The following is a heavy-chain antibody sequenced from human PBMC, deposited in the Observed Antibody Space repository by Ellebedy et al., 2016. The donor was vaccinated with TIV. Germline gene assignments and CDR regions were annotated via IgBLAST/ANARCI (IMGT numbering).Heavy chain of an antibody. CDR3: VRENSGRTGLPWFDP. CDR1: GLKFRTDG. V-gene: IGHV3-30*19. D-gene: IGHD1-26*01. Sequence: GESLKISCVASGLKFRTDGMTWVRQAPGKGLEWMTVIAYDAAHIYYAESVKGRFTISRDNSKNTLYLEMSSLRVDDTAIYYCVRENSGRTGLPWFDPWGQGTRVTVSS. J-gene: IGHJ5*02. CDR2: IAYDAAHI.